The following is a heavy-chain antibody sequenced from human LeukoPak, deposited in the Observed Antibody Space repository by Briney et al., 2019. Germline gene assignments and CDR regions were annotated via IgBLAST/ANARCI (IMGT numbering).Heavy chain of an antibody. CDR1: GVSMRHSY. Sequence: PSETLSLTCSASGVSMRHSYWTWIRQTPEKGLEWIGYVYDNGNSNSRSSLRSRVSMSVDTSKNEFSLKLSSVTAADTAVYYCARVFHLPRGYYYGSGSYSKGPNWFDPWGQGTLVTVSS. J-gene: IGHJ5*02. V-gene: IGHV4-59*12. D-gene: IGHD3-10*01. CDR2: VYDNGNS. CDR3: ARVFHLPRGYYYGSGSYSKGPNWFDP.